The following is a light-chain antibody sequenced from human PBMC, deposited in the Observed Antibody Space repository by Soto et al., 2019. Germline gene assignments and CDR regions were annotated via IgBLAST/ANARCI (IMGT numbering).Light chain of an antibody. CDR2: EAS. V-gene: IGKV3-11*01. J-gene: IGKJ1*01. CDR3: QQCTNWPWT. CDR1: HSVRSY. Sequence: EIVLTQSPATLSLSPGESATLSCRASHSVRSYLVWYQQKPGQPPRLLMYEASTRATGIPARFSGGGSGTDFTLTISSLEPEDSAVYYCQQCTNWPWTFGQGTKVDIK.